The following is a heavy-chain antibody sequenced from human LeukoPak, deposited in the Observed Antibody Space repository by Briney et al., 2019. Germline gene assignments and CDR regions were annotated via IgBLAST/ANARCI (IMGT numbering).Heavy chain of an antibody. CDR2: IYPGDSDT. CDR3: ARRNRLYDSSGYYYLSDAFDI. D-gene: IGHD3-22*01. V-gene: IGHV5-51*01. CDR1: GYSFTSYW. J-gene: IGHJ3*02. Sequence: GESLKISCKGSGYSFTSYWIGWVRQMPGKGLEWMGIIYPGDSDTRYSPSFQGQVTISADKSISTAYLQWSSLKASDAAMYYCARRNRLYDSSGYYYLSDAFDIWGQRTMVTVSS.